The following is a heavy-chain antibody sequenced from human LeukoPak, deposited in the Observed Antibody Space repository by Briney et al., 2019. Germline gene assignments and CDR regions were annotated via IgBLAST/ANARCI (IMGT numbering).Heavy chain of an antibody. Sequence: SETLSLTCTVSGGSISSYYWSWIRQPPGKGLEWIGYIYYSGSTNYNPSLKSRVTISVDTSKNQFSLKLSSVTAADTAVYYCARAVGGSYWGRQDAFDIWGQGTMVTVSS. J-gene: IGHJ3*02. CDR3: ARAVGGSYWGRQDAFDI. CDR2: IYYSGST. CDR1: GGSISSYY. V-gene: IGHV4-59*01. D-gene: IGHD1-26*01.